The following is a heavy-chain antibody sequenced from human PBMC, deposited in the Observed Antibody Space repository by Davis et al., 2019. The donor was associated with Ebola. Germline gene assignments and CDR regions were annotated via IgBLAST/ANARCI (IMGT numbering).Heavy chain of an antibody. CDR2: ISSSSSTI. J-gene: IGHJ4*02. CDR3: AKVLIVLMVYAPLDY. CDR1: GFTFSSYS. Sequence: GESLKISCAASGFTFSSYSMNWVRQAPGKGLEWVSYISSSSSTIYYAESVKGRFTISRDNAKNSLYLQMNSLRAEDTAVYYCAKVLIVLMVYAPLDYWGQGTLVTVSS. V-gene: IGHV3-48*01. D-gene: IGHD2-8*01.